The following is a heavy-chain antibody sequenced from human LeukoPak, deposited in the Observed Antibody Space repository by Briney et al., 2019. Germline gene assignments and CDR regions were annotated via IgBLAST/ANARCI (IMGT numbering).Heavy chain of an antibody. J-gene: IGHJ5*02. V-gene: IGHV4-39*07. CDR1: GGSISSSSYY. Sequence: SETLSLTCTVSGGSISSSSYYWGWIRQPPGKGLEWIGSINYSGTTYYNLSLKSRVTISVGTSKSQLSLKLNSVTAADTAVYYCARGSSFLLELGREFDPWGQGTLVTVSS. CDR3: ARGSSFLLELGREFDP. D-gene: IGHD3-3*01. CDR2: INYSGTT.